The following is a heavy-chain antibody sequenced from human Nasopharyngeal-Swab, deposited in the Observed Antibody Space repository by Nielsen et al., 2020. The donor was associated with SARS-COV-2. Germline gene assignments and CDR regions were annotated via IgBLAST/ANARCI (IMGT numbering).Heavy chain of an antibody. CDR3: ARLGAAGDFDY. J-gene: IGHJ4*02. D-gene: IGHD6-13*01. CDR2: INPDTGGT. Sequence: ASVKVSFKASGNTVMDFQMHWVRQAPGQGLEWMGWINPDTGGTTYAQRFQGWVTMTRDTSISTFYMDLNRLKSDDMAVYYCARLGAAGDFDYWGQGTLVTVSS. V-gene: IGHV1-2*04. CDR1: GNTVMDFQ.